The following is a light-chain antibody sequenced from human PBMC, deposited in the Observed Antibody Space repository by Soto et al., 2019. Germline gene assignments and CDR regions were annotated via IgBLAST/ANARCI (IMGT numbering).Light chain of an antibody. CDR3: SSFTDGTNLV. Sequence: QSALTQSPSGSGSPGQSVTISCTGTSSDIGGYNSVSWYQQHPGKAPKVMIYDVTKRPSGVPDRFSGSKSGNTASLTVSALQAEDEADYYCSSFTDGTNLVFGTGTKVTVL. V-gene: IGLV2-8*01. CDR2: DVT. J-gene: IGLJ1*01. CDR1: SSDIGGYNS.